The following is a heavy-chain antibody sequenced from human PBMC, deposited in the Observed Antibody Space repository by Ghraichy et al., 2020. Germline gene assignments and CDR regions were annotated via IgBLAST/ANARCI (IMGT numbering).Heavy chain of an antibody. CDR3: ARVSSIRYYYGSGIQRAWFDP. D-gene: IGHD3-10*01. Sequence: SETLSLTCAVYGGSFSGYYWSWIRQPPGKGLEWIGEINHSGSTNYNPSLKSRVTISVDTSKNQFSLKLSSVTAADTAVYYCARVSSIRYYYGSGIQRAWFDPWGQGTLVTVSS. CDR1: GGSFSGYY. CDR2: INHSGST. J-gene: IGHJ5*02. V-gene: IGHV4-34*01.